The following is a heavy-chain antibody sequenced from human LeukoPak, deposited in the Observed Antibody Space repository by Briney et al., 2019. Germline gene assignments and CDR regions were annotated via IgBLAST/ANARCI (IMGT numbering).Heavy chain of an antibody. CDR3: ARDWNRYAY. Sequence: SETLSLTCTVSGGSISSGSYYWGWIRQPPGKGLEWIGSTYYRGTTYYNPSLKSRVTISVDTSKNQFSLKLSSVTAADTAVYYCARDWNRYAYWGQGTLVTVSS. J-gene: IGHJ4*02. D-gene: IGHD1-1*01. CDR1: GGSISSGSYY. V-gene: IGHV4-39*07. CDR2: TYYRGTT.